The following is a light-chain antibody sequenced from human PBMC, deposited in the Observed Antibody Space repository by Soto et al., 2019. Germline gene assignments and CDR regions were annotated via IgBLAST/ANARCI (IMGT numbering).Light chain of an antibody. CDR1: QSVSNNY. CDR2: GVS. J-gene: IGKJ3*01. Sequence: EIVLTQSPGTLSLSPGERATLSCRASQSVSNNYFAWFQQKPGQAPRVLIYGVSSRATGIPDRFSGSGSGTDFTLTISRLEPEDFAVYYCQQYDRSPFTFGPGTKVDIK. V-gene: IGKV3-20*01. CDR3: QQYDRSPFT.